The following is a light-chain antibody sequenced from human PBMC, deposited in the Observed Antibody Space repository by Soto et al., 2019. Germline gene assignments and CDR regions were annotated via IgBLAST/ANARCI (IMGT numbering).Light chain of an antibody. J-gene: IGKJ5*01. V-gene: IGKV1-12*01. Sequence: DIQMTQSPSSVSASVGDRVTITCRARQGISSRLAWYQQRPGQAPKLLIYAASTLQSGVPSRFSVGGSGTDFTLTISSLQPADFATYYCQQANSFPLPFGQGTRLAIK. CDR1: QGISSR. CDR2: AAS. CDR3: QQANSFPLP.